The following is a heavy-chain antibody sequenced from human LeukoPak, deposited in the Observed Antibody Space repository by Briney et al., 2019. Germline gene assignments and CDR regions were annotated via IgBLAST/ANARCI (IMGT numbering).Heavy chain of an antibody. CDR2: ISYDGSHK. D-gene: IGHD5-24*01. CDR1: GFTFSSYG. CDR3: ARISRSMVDV. Sequence: GRSLRLSCAASGFTFSSYGMHWVRQAPGKGLEWVAVISYDGSHKYYADSVKGRFTISRDNSKNTVYLQMNSLRAEDTAVYYCARISRSMVDVWGKGTTVTISS. V-gene: IGHV3-30*03. J-gene: IGHJ6*04.